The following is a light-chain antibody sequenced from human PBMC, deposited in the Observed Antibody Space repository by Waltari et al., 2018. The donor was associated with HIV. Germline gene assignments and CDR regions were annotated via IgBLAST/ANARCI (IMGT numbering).Light chain of an antibody. J-gene: IGLJ2*01. CDR3: SSYTRSTRTTAWL. Sequence: QSALTQPASVSGAPGQSITISCTGTASDIGDYNYVSWYQQQPGKAPKLVIYDVSNRPSVIATRFSGSKSGTTASLTISGLQAEDEAVYYCSSYTRSTRTTAWLFGGGTRLTVL. CDR1: ASDIGDYNY. CDR2: DVS. V-gene: IGLV2-14*03.